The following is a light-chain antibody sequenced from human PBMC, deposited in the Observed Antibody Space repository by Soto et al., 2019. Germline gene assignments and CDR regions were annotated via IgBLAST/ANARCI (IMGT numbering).Light chain of an antibody. CDR1: SSNIGAGYD. Sequence: QSVLTQPPSVSGAPGQRVTISCTGSSSNIGAGYDVHWYQQLPGTAPKLLIYGNFNRPSGVPDRFSASKSGTSASLAITGLQPEDEADYYCQSHDGGLTSFGSGTKVTVL. V-gene: IGLV1-40*01. J-gene: IGLJ1*01. CDR2: GNF. CDR3: QSHDGGLTS.